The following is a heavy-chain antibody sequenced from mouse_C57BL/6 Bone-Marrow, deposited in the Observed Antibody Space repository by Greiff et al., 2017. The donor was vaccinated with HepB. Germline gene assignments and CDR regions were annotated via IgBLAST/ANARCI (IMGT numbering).Heavy chain of an antibody. CDR1: GFNIKDYY. CDR2: IDPEDGDT. J-gene: IGHJ3*01. CDR3: TSYDYDVWFAY. D-gene: IGHD2-4*01. Sequence: VQLKESGAELVRPGASVKLSCTASGFNIKDYYMHWVKQRPEQGLEWIGRIDPEDGDTEYAPKFQGKATMTADTSSNTAYLQLSSLTSEDTAVYYCTSYDYDVWFAYWGQGTLVTVSA. V-gene: IGHV14-1*01.